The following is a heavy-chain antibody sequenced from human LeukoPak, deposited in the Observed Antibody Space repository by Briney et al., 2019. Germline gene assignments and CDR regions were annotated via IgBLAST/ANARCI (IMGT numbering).Heavy chain of an antibody. J-gene: IGHJ4*02. CDR2: IHPGDSDT. CDR1: GYSFTSYW. CDR3: ARSTTVTRFFDY. Sequence: GESLKISCQATGYSFTSYWIGWVRQMPGKGLEWMGIIHPGDSDTRYSPSFQGQVTISADKSISTAYLQWSSLKASDTAMYYCARSTTVTRFFDYWGQGTLVTVSS. V-gene: IGHV5-51*01. D-gene: IGHD4-17*01.